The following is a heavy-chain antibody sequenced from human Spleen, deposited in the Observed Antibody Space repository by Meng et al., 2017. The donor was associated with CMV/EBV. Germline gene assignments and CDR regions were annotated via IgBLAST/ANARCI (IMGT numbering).Heavy chain of an antibody. CDR3: ARVGWRQWSFDL. Sequence: QVQPQESGPGLVKPSETLSLTCTGSGGSISSYYWSWIRQPPGKGLEWIGYIYYSGSTNYNPSLKSRVTISVDTSNNQFSLKLSSVTAADTAVYYCARVGWRQWSFDLWGRGTLVTVSS. J-gene: IGHJ2*01. CDR1: GGSISSYY. CDR2: IYYSGST. V-gene: IGHV4-59*08. D-gene: IGHD5-18*01.